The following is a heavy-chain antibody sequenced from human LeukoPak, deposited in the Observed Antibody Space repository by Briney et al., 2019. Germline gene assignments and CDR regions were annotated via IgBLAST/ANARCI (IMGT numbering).Heavy chain of an antibody. V-gene: IGHV3-23*01. CDR3: AKDPNLAVPEVRYFQH. J-gene: IGHJ1*01. CDR2: ISGSGGST. D-gene: IGHD6-19*01. CDR1: GFTFSSYV. Sequence: GGSLRLSCAASGFTFSSYVMSWVRQAPGKGLEWVSAISGSGGSTYYADSVKGRFTISRDNSKNTLYLQMNSLRAEDTAVYYCAKDPNLAVPEVRYFQHWGQGTLVTVSS.